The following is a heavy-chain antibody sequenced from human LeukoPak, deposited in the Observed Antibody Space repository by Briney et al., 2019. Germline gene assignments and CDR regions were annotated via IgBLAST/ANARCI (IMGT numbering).Heavy chain of an antibody. V-gene: IGHV4-30-4*01. Sequence: SETLSLTCTVSGGSISSGGYYWNWLRQPPGRGLEWIGYIYYSRSTSYSPSLKSRLTISVDTSKNQFSLKLSSVTAADTAVYYCARDGYNSGYFDYWGQGTLVTVSS. CDR1: GGSISSGGYY. D-gene: IGHD5-24*01. J-gene: IGHJ4*02. CDR3: ARDGYNSGYFDY. CDR2: IYYSRST.